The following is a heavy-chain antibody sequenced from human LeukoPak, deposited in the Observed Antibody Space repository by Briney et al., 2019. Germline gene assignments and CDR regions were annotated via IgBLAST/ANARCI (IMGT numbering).Heavy chain of an antibody. Sequence: PGGSLRLSCAVSGITFSYYWMHWVRHAPGKGLVWVSRIDADGSSATYADCVKGRFTISRDNAKNTLYLQMNSLRAEDTAVYYCARDGGYDPFEYWGQGTLVTVSS. D-gene: IGHD5-12*01. CDR2: IDADGSSA. J-gene: IGHJ4*02. V-gene: IGHV3-74*01. CDR1: GITFSYYW. CDR3: ARDGGYDPFEY.